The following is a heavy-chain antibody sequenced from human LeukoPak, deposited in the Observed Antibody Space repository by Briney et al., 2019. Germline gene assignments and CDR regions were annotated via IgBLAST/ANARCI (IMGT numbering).Heavy chain of an antibody. Sequence: PGGSLRLSCAASGVVFSNLWMTWVRQAPGKGPEWVGQIKSKFDGGTADYGAPVKDRFTISRDDSKNTVYLQVNSLKTEDTAVYYCATDVPYTGGGAIAYWGQGTLVTVSS. J-gene: IGHJ4*02. V-gene: IGHV3-15*01. CDR1: GVVFSNLW. CDR3: ATDVPYTGGGAIAY. D-gene: IGHD3-16*02. CDR2: IKSKFDGGTA.